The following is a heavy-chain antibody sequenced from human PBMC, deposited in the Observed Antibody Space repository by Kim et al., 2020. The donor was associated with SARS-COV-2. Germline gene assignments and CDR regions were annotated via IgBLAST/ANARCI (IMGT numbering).Heavy chain of an antibody. CDR3: ARAVTNYYYYGMDV. D-gene: IGHD4-17*01. V-gene: IGHV4-31*02. J-gene: IGHJ6*02. Sequence: TPYLKSRVTISADTSKNPFYLKLSSVTAADTAVYYCARAVTNYYYYGMDVWGQGTTVTVSS.